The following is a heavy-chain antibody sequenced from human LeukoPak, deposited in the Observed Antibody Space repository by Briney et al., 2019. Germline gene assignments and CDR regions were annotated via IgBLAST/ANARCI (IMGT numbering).Heavy chain of an antibody. CDR2: IYHSGST. CDR3: ATYNWNAEDY. CDR1: GGSISSGGYS. D-gene: IGHD1-1*01. V-gene: IGHV4-30-2*02. J-gene: IGHJ4*02. Sequence: PSETLSLTCAVSGGSISSGGYSWSWIRQPPGKGLEWIGYIYHSGSTYYNPSLKSRVTISVDTSKNQFSLKLSSVTAADTAVYYCATYNWNAEDYWGQGTLVTVSS.